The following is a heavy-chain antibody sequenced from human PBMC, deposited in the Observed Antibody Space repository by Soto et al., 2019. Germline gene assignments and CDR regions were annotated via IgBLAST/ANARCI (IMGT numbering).Heavy chain of an antibody. V-gene: IGHV4-31*03. J-gene: IGHJ5*02. CDR3: ASIDGITMVRGVIITSGWFDP. CDR2: IYYSGST. CDR1: GGSISSGGYY. D-gene: IGHD3-10*01. Sequence: QVQLQESGPGLVKPSQTLSLTCTVSGGSISSGGYYWSWIRQHPGKGLEWIGYIYYSGSTYYNPSLKSRVTISVDTSKNQFSLKLSSVTAADTAVYYCASIDGITMVRGVIITSGWFDPWGQGTLVTFSS.